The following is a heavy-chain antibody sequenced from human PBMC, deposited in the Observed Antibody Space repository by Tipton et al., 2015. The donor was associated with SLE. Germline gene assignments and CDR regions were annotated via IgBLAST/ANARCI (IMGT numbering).Heavy chain of an antibody. D-gene: IGHD1-26*01. V-gene: IGHV4-30-2*01. CDR2: IYHSGST. CDR3: ARGKVGATADY. Sequence: TLSLTCAVSGGSISSGGYSWSWIRQPPGKGLEWIGYIYHSGSTYYNPSLKSRVTISVDRSKNQFSLKLSSVTAADTAVYYCARGKVGATADYWGQGTLVTVSS. CDR1: GGSISSGGYS. J-gene: IGHJ4*02.